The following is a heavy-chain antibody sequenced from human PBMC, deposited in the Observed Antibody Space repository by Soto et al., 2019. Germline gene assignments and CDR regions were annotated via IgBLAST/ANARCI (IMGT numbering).Heavy chain of an antibody. D-gene: IGHD6-19*01. CDR2: ISWNSGTT. J-gene: IGHJ5*02. CDR1: GFSFEEYA. CDR3: AKDNLRSGLGNWFDP. Sequence: EMRLVESGGALAKPGGSLRLSCEASGFSFEEYAMNWVRQGPGKGLEWVARISWNSGTTHYADSVKGRFAISRDNGKNLVYLEMNGRRIEDTALYYCAKDNLRSGLGNWFDPWGQGTWVSVSS. V-gene: IGHV3-9*01.